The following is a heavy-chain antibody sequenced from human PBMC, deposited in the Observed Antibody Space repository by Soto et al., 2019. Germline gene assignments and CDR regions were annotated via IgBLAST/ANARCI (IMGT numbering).Heavy chain of an antibody. Sequence: ASVKVSCKASGFTFSRYYMHWVRQAPGQGLEWMGLINPSGVSTNYAQKFQGRVTLTRDTSTSTVSMELSSLRSEDTAVYYCARDNSESNSWWFDPWGQGTLLTVSS. D-gene: IGHD1-26*01. CDR1: GFTFSRYY. CDR2: INPSGVST. CDR3: ARDNSESNSWWFDP. V-gene: IGHV1-46*01. J-gene: IGHJ5*02.